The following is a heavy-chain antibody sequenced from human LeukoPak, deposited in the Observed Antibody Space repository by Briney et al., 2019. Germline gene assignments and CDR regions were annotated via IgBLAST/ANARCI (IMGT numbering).Heavy chain of an antibody. CDR1: VFSFSPYV. J-gene: IGHJ5*02. V-gene: IGHV3-33*08. D-gene: IGHD3-10*01. CDR3: ARDLGLRYGSGAYRFDP. Sequence: GGCLRLSCAPYVFSFSPYVMHWVRPAPRKRLASVAVIWYDGSHQYYADSVKGRFTISRDMSNNTLYLQMNNLRVDDTALYYCARDLGLRYGSGAYRFDPWGQGTQVIVSS. CDR2: IWYDGSHQ.